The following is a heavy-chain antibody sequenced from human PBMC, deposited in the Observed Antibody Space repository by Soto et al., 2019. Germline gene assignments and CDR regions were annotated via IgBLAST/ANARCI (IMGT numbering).Heavy chain of an antibody. CDR2: VNHSGST. V-gene: IGHV4-34*01. J-gene: IGHJ4*02. CDR3: ARDSGGGADY. D-gene: IGHD2-21*01. CDR1: GGSFSGYY. Sequence: SETLSLTCAVYGGSFSGYYWSWIRQPPGKGLEWIGEVNHSGSTNYNPSLNSRVTISVDKSKNQFSLELSSVTAADTAVYYCARDSGGGADYWCQGPRVTVAS.